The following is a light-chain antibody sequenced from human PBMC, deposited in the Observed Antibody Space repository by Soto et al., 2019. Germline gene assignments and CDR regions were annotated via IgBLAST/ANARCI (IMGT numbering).Light chain of an antibody. J-gene: IGKJ4*01. CDR3: QQNPITLN. CDR2: DVS. V-gene: IGKV1-13*02. Sequence: AIHLTQSPSSLSASVGDRVTITCRASQAIGSALAWYQQRPGRSPKLLIYDVSILESGVPSRFAGSGSGADFTLTSSGMQPEDIASYYCQQNPITLNLGAGTKVEIK. CDR1: QAIGSA.